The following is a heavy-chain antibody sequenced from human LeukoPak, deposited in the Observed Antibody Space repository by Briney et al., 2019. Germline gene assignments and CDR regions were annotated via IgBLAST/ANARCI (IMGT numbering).Heavy chain of an antibody. D-gene: IGHD3-10*01. J-gene: IGHJ4*02. CDR3: ARVMVRGVIDY. Sequence: PSETLSLTCTVSDGSISTYYWSWIRQPPGKGLKWTGHIYYSGSTNYNPSLKSRVTISVDTSKNQFSLKLSSVTAADTAVYYCARVMVRGVIDYWGQGTLVTVSS. CDR2: IYYSGST. V-gene: IGHV4-59*01. CDR1: DGSISTYY.